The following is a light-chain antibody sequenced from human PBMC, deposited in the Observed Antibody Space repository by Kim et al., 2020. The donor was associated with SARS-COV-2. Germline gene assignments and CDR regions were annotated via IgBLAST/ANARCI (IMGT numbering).Light chain of an antibody. CDR2: GAS. J-gene: IGKJ2*01. CDR3: QRYLTSPHT. V-gene: IGKV3-20*01. CDR1: QTISSRH. Sequence: EIVLTQSPGTMSLSPGETATLSCKASQTISSRHLAWYQHKPGQAPRLLIHGASNRATGIPDRFSGRGSGTDFTLTISSLEPDDFSVYYGQRYLTSPHTFGQGTRLEIK.